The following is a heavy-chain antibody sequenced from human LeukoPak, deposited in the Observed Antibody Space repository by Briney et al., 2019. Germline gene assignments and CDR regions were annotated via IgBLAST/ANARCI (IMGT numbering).Heavy chain of an antibody. D-gene: IGHD2-15*01. CDR2: IYYSGST. CDR1: GGSISSSSYY. J-gene: IGHJ3*02. V-gene: IGHV4-39*07. CDR3: ASSGGTLSAFDI. Sequence: SETLSLTCTVSGGSISSSSYYWGWIRQPPGKGLEWIGSIYYSGSTYYNPSLKSRVTISVDTSKNQFSLKLSSVTAADMAVYYCASSGGTLSAFDIWGQGTMVTVSS.